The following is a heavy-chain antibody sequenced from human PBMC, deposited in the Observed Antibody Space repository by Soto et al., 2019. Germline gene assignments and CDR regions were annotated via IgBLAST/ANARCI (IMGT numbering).Heavy chain of an antibody. CDR3: AREGSGHYGMDV. Sequence: QVQLVESGGGVVQPGRSLRLSCAASGFTFSSYAMHWVRQAPGKGLEWVAVISYDGRNKYYADSVKGRFTISRDNSKNTLYLQMNSLRAEDTAGYYCAREGSGHYGMDVWGQGTTVTVSS. J-gene: IGHJ6*02. D-gene: IGHD3-10*01. V-gene: IGHV3-30*04. CDR2: ISYDGRNK. CDR1: GFTFSSYA.